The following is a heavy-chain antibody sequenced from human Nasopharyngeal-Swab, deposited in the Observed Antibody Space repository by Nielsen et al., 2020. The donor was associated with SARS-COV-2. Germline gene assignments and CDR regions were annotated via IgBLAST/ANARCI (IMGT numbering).Heavy chain of an antibody. D-gene: IGHD6-19*01. V-gene: IGHV3-43*01. Sequence: GESLKISCAASGFSFGDYTMHWVRQAPGKGLECVALIGWSGGSIFCADSVKGRFTISRDNSKNSLYLEMNSLTTEDTAFYYCAKDRGGSAWALDYWGQGTLVTVSS. J-gene: IGHJ4*02. CDR1: GFSFGDYT. CDR2: IGWSGGSI. CDR3: AKDRGGSAWALDY.